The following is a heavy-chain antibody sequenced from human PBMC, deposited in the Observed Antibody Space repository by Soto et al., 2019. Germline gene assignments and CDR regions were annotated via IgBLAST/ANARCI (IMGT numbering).Heavy chain of an antibody. CDR1: GGSFSGYY. D-gene: IGHD3-3*01. CDR3: GRHGYYDFWRGSEARPFDY. Sequence: PSETLSLTCAVYGGSFSGYYRSWIRQPPGKGLEWIGEINHSGSTNYNPSLKSRVTISVDTSKNQFSLKLSSVTAADTAVYYCGRHGYYDFWRGSEARPFDYWGQGTLVTVSS. CDR2: INHSGST. V-gene: IGHV4-34*01. J-gene: IGHJ4*02.